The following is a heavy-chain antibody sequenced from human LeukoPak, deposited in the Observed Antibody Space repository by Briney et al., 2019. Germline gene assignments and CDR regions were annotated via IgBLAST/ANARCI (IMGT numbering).Heavy chain of an antibody. CDR1: GFPFSNYA. CDR3: AKRDAYDSSGFSPLFDY. J-gene: IGHJ4*02. CDR2: INGNGDSS. V-gene: IGHV3-23*01. Sequence: GGSLRLSCAASGFPFSNYAMGWVRQAPEKGLEWVSGINGNGDSSYYADSVKGRFTISRDNSKSALYLQLNSLRAEDTAVYYCAKRDAYDSSGFSPLFDYWGQGASVTVSS. D-gene: IGHD3-22*01.